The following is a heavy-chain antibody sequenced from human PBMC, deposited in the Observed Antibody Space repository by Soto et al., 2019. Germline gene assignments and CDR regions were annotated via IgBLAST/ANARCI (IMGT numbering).Heavy chain of an antibody. D-gene: IGHD5-12*01. Sequence: PSETLSLTCTVSGGSISSSSYYWGWIRQPPGKGLEWIGSIYYSGSTYYNPSLKSRVTISVDTSKNQFSLKLSSVTAADTAVYYCARLIRDGYNKPFLDYSGQGTLVIVSS. CDR3: ARLIRDGYNKPFLDY. CDR2: IYYSGST. V-gene: IGHV4-39*01. J-gene: IGHJ4*02. CDR1: GGSISSSSYY.